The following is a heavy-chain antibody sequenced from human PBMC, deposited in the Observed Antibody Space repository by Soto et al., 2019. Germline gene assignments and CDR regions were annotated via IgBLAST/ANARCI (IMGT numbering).Heavy chain of an antibody. V-gene: IGHV3-30*18. D-gene: IGHD4-17*01. CDR1: GFTFSNYA. CDR3: ANSWTTLTTGFDF. CDR2: ISSDGSER. J-gene: IGHJ4*02. Sequence: GGSLRLSCVASGFTFSNYAMHWVRQAPGKGLGWVAVISSDGSERYYLDSVRDRFTISRDNSKNTLYLQMNNLRPEDTAMYYCANSWTTLTTGFDFWGQGALVTVSS.